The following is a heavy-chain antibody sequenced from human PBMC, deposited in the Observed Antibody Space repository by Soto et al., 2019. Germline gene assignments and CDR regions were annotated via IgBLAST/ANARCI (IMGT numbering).Heavy chain of an antibody. CDR2: MRPNNGNT. CDR1: GYTFTNYD. J-gene: IGHJ4*02. CDR3: ASWAGYSK. V-gene: IGHV1-8*01. D-gene: IGHD3-9*01. Sequence: QVQLVQSGAEVKKPGASVKVSCKASGYTFTNYDINWVRHATGQGLEWMGWMRPNNGNTGYAQKFQGRVTMTRNTSINTAYMELSSLRSEDTAVYYCASWAGYSKWGQGTLVTVSS.